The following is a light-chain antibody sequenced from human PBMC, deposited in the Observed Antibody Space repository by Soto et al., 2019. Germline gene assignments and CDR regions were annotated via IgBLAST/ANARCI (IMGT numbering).Light chain of an antibody. V-gene: IGKV3-11*01. CDR1: QSVSTY. Sequence: ETVLTQSPATLSLSPGEIATLSCSASQSVSTYLAWYQQKPGQAPRLLIYDASNRVTGIPARFRGSGSGTDFTLTISSLEPDDFAVYYCQQRSNWQITFGQGTRLEIK. J-gene: IGKJ5*01. CDR3: QQRSNWQIT. CDR2: DAS.